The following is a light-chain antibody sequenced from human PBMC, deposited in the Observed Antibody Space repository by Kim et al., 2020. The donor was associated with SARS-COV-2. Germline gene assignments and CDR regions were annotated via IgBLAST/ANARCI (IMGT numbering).Light chain of an antibody. V-gene: IGKV3-20*01. CDR3: QQYGSSLLT. CDR1: QSVSSSY. CDR2: GAS. Sequence: YPGERATLPCSASQSVSSSYLDWYQQKPGQAPRLLIYGASSRATGIPDRFSGSGSGTDFTLTISRLEPEDFAVYYCQQYGSSLLTFGGGTKVDIK. J-gene: IGKJ4*01.